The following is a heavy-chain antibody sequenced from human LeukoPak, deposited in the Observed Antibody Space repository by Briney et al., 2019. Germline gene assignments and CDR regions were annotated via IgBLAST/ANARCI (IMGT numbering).Heavy chain of an antibody. J-gene: IGHJ2*01. CDR2: LHYGGTT. V-gene: IGHV4-39*01. D-gene: IGHD2-15*01. Sequence: SETLSLTCSVSGDSVSTRGYYWGWLRQYPGKGLDWIGSLHYGGTTYYDAALKSRATIYVDTSKNQFSLRLNSVTAADTAMYFCARHRGYCSGGSCFSGWYFDVWGRGTLVTVSS. CDR3: ARHRGYCSGGSCFSGWYFDV. CDR1: GDSVSTRGYY.